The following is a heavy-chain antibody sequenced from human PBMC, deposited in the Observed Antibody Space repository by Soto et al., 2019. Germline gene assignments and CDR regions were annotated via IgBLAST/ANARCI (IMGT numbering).Heavy chain of an antibody. CDR1: GGSISSYY. Sequence: PSETLSLTCAVSGGSISSYYWSWIRQPPGKGLEWIGYIFYGGSTNYSPSLKSRVTMSVDTSKNQFSLRLSSVTAAGTAIYYCATRITVFGLLIPPFDPWGQGTQVTVSS. V-gene: IGHV4-59*03. J-gene: IGHJ5*02. CDR2: IFYGGST. CDR3: ATRITVFGLLIPPFDP. D-gene: IGHD3-3*01.